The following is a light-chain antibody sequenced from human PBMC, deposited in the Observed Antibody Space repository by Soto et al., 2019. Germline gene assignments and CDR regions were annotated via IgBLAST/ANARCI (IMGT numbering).Light chain of an antibody. Sequence: EIVITQSPATPSGSLGERATLACRPRYGVSSNLAWYHQKPGQTPKLLIYVASLRNTGIPARFSGSGSGTEFPLTIRRLPSEDFAVCYCQQYNVWPLTFGRGTKVEF. J-gene: IGKJ4*01. CDR1: YGVSSN. CDR2: VAS. CDR3: QQYNVWPLT. V-gene: IGKV3-15*01.